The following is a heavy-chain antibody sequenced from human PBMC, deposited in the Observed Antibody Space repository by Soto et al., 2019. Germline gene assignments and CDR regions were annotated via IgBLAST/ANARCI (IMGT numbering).Heavy chain of an antibody. D-gene: IGHD6-6*01. CDR2: IGTSGDT. J-gene: IGHJ5*02. CDR1: GFTFSRYD. V-gene: IGHV3-13*04. CDR3: ARGALEFDP. Sequence: EVQVVESGGGLVQPGGSLRLSCAASGFTFSRYDMHWVRQATGRGLEWVSGIGTSGDTYYAGSVKGRFTISRENAKNSVYLQMNSLRAGDTAVYYCARGALEFDPWGQGTLVAVSS.